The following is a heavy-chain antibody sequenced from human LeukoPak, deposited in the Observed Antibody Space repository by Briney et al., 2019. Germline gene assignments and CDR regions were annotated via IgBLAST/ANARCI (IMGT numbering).Heavy chain of an antibody. CDR1: GGTFSSYA. D-gene: IGHD1-7*01. V-gene: IGHV1-69*13. J-gene: IGHJ5*02. CDR3: ARDPWAGTRYTSQNWFDP. Sequence: SVKVSYKASGGTFSSYAISWVRQAPGQGLEWMGGIIPIFGTTNYAQKFQGRVTITADESTSTAYMELSSLRSEDTAVYYCARDPWAGTRYTSQNWFDPWGQGTLVTVSS. CDR2: IIPIFGTT.